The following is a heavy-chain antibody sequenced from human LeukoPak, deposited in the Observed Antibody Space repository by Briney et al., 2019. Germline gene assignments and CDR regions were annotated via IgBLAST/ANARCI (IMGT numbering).Heavy chain of an antibody. CDR3: ATVRPEYSSGWVDY. Sequence: ASAKVSCKVSGYTLTELSMHWVRQAPGKGLEWMGGFDPEDGETIYAQKFQGRVTMTEDTSTDTAYMELSSLRSEDTAVYYCATVRPEYSSGWVDYWGQGTLVTVSS. CDR1: GYTLTELS. V-gene: IGHV1-24*01. CDR2: FDPEDGET. J-gene: IGHJ4*02. D-gene: IGHD6-19*01.